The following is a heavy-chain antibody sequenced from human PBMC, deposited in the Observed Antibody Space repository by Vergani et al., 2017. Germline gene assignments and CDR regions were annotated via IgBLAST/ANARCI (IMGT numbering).Heavy chain of an antibody. D-gene: IGHD2-2*01. J-gene: IGHJ6*03. CDR2: KSYDGSNK. CDR1: GFTFSSYG. V-gene: IGHV3-30*18. CDR3: AKEPYCSSTSCYYYYYYYMDV. Sequence: QVQLVESGGGVVQPGRSLRLSCAASGFTFSSYGMHWVRPAPGKGLEWVAVKSYDGSNKYYADSVKGRFTISRDNSKNTLYLQMNSLRAEDTAVYYCAKEPYCSSTSCYYYYYYYMDVWGKGTTVTVSS.